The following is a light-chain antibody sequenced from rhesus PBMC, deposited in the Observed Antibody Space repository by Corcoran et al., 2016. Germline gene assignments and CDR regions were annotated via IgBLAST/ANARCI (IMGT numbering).Light chain of an antibody. CDR2: AAS. CDR3: QQHNSHPLT. J-gene: IGKJ4*01. CDR1: QTISSY. V-gene: IGKV1-44*02. Sequence: DIQMTQSPSSLSASVGDRVTITCRASQTISSYLAWYQQKPGKVPKLLIYAASSLESGVPSRCSGRGSGTEFTLTISRLKPEDFATYYCQQHNSHPLTFGGGTKVEIK.